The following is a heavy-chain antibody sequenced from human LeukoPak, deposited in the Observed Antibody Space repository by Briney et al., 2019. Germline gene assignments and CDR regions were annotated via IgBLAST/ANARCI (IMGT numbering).Heavy chain of an antibody. CDR1: GYTFTRYY. J-gene: IGHJ6*03. V-gene: IGHV1-2*02. CDR2: INPNSGGS. Sequence: GASVNVTCKASGYTFTRYYMHWVRQPPGQGLEWMGWINPNSGGSNNAQKFQGRVTIPKDETTSTAYIVLSSLRSEDTAEYYCARDLGRGADYYMDVWGKGTTVTVSS. CDR3: ARDLGRGADYYMDV. D-gene: IGHD3-10*01.